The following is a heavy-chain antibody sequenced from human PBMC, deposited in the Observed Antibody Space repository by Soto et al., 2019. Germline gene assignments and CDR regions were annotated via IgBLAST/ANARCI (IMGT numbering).Heavy chain of an antibody. J-gene: IGHJ4*02. V-gene: IGHV3-23*01. CDR2: ISGSSSST. D-gene: IGHD1-7*01. CDR3: ASRTTPLDHPSDY. CDR1: GFTFSSYS. Sequence: PGGSLRLSCAASGFTFSSYSMNWVRQAPGKGLEWVSYISGSSSSTYYADSVKGRFTISRDNSKNTLYLQMNSLRAEDTAVYYCASRTTPLDHPSDYWGQGTLVTVSS.